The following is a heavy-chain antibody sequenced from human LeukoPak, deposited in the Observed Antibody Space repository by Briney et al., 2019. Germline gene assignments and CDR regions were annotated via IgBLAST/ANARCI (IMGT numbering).Heavy chain of an antibody. Sequence: GGSLRLSCAASGFTFRDYYMNWIRQAPGRGLEWVSYISSSGITIYYADSVKGRFTISRDNAKNLLYLQMNSLRAEDTAVYYCAREPGTFDYPYMDVWGKGTTVTISS. V-gene: IGHV3-11*01. CDR2: ISSSGITI. D-gene: IGHD3-16*01. CDR1: GFTFRDYY. CDR3: AREPGTFDYPYMDV. J-gene: IGHJ6*03.